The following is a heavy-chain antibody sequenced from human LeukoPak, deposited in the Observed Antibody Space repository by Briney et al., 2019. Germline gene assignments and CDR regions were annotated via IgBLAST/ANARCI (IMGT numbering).Heavy chain of an antibody. V-gene: IGHV4-59*12. CDR3: PYYYDSSGYLTDAFDI. CDR2: IYYSGST. J-gene: IGHJ3*02. CDR1: GDSSSSLY. D-gene: IGHD3-22*01. Sequence: SETLSLTCTVSGDSSSSLYWSWIRQPPGKGLEWIGYIYYSGSTKYNPSLKSRVTISVDTSKNQFSLKLSSVTAADTAVYYCPYYYDSSGYLTDAFDIWGQGTMVTVSS.